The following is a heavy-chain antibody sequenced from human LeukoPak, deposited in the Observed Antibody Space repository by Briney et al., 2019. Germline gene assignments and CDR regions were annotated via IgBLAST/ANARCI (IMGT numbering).Heavy chain of an antibody. J-gene: IGHJ4*02. CDR3: ARGCSGGSCHFDY. CDR2: ISGSGGST. CDR1: GFTFSSYA. V-gene: IGHV3-23*01. D-gene: IGHD2-15*01. Sequence: SGGSLRLSCAASGFTFSSYAMSWVRQAPGKGLEWVSAISGSGGSTYYADSVKGRFTISRDNAKNSLYLQMNSLRAEDTAVYYCARGCSGGSCHFDYWGQGTLVTVSS.